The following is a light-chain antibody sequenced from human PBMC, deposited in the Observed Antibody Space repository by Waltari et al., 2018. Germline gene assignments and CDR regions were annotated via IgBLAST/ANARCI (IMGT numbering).Light chain of an antibody. CDR2: DAS. CDR1: QSVSSY. Sequence: EIVLTQSPATLSLSPGERAILPCRASQSVSSYLTWYQQKPGQAPRLLIYDASNRATGTPARFSGSGSGTDFTLTISSLEPEDFAVYYCQQRINWPLTFGGGTNVEIK. J-gene: IGKJ4*01. V-gene: IGKV3-11*01. CDR3: QQRINWPLT.